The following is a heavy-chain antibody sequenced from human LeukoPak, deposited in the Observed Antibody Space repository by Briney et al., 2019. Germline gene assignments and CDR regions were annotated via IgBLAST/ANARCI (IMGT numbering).Heavy chain of an antibody. V-gene: IGHV4-59*01. CDR1: GGSISSYY. D-gene: IGHD3-10*01. CDR2: IYYSGST. CDR3: ARHHYGTGSGQDF. J-gene: IGHJ4*02. Sequence: SETLSLTCTVSGGSISSYYWSWFRQFPGKGLEWIGYIYYSGSTNYDPSLKSRVTISVDTSKNQFSLKLRSVTAADTAVYYCARHHYGTGSGQDFWGQGTLVTVSS.